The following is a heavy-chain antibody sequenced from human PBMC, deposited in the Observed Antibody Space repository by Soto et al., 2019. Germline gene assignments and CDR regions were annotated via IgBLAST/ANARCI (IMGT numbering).Heavy chain of an antibody. J-gene: IGHJ6*02. Sequence: PSETLSLTCTVSGGSISSSSYYWGWIRQPPGKGLEWIGSIYYSGSTYYNPSLKSRVTISVDTSKNQFSLKLSSVTAADTAVYYCEGLGSGSSYYYYYGMDVWGQGTTVTVSS. CDR2: IYYSGST. D-gene: IGHD3-10*01. V-gene: IGHV4-39*01. CDR3: EGLGSGSSYYYYYGMDV. CDR1: GGSISSSSYY.